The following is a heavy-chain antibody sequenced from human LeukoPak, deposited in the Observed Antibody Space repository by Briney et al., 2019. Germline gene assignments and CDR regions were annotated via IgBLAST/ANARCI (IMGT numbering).Heavy chain of an antibody. Sequence: PGGSLRLSCAASGFTFSSYSMNWVRQAPGKGLEWVSAISGSGGSTYYADSVKGRFTISRDNSKNTLYLQMNSLRAEDTAVYYCAKACARENAFDIWGQGTMVTVSS. CDR1: GFTFSSYS. D-gene: IGHD1-26*01. CDR2: ISGSGGST. V-gene: IGHV3-23*01. CDR3: AKACARENAFDI. J-gene: IGHJ3*02.